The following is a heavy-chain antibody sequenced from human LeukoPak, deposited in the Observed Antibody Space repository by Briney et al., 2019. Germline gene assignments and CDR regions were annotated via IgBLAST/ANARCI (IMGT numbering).Heavy chain of an antibody. CDR1: GFTFSNNW. Sequence: GRSLRLSCAASGFTFSNNWMHWVRQAPGKGLVWVSRINPDGSGTIHADSVKGRFTVSRDNAKNTLYLQMNSLRAEDTAMYYCAIGCYYDSSGYCGFDYWGQGTLVTVSS. V-gene: IGHV3-74*01. J-gene: IGHJ4*02. D-gene: IGHD3-22*01. CDR3: AIGCYYDSSGYCGFDY. CDR2: INPDGSGT.